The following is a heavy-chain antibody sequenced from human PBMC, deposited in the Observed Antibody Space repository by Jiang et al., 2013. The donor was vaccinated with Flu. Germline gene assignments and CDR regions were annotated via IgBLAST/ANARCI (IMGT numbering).Heavy chain of an antibody. CDR1: GFTFSSYE. CDR3: ARGPPLASYYYYYGMDV. CDR2: ISSSGSTI. D-gene: IGHD2-21*01. V-gene: IGHV3-48*03. Sequence: VQLVESGGGLVQPGGSLRLSCAASGFTFSSYEMNWVRQAPGKGLEWVSYISSSGSTIYYADSVKGRFTISRDNAKNSLYLQMNSLRAEDTAVYYCARGPPLASYYYYYGMDVWGQGTTVTVSS. J-gene: IGHJ6*02.